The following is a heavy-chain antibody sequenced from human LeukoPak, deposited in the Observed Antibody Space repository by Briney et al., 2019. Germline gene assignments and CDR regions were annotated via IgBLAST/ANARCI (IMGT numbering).Heavy chain of an antibody. V-gene: IGHV1-69*13. J-gene: IGHJ6*03. CDR2: IIPIFGTA. CDR3: ARGVKPASYYYYYMDV. D-gene: IGHD2-2*01. Sequence: ASVTVSCKASGGTFSSYAISWVRQAPGQGLEWMGGIIPIFGTANYAQKFQGRVTITADESTSTAYMELSSLRSEDTAVYYCARGVKPASYYYYYMDVWGKGTTVTISS. CDR1: GGTFSSYA.